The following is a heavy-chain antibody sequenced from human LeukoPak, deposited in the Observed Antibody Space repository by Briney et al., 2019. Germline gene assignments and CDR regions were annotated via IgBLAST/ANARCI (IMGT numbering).Heavy chain of an antibody. J-gene: IGHJ3*02. D-gene: IGHD3-22*01. CDR2: NNGDGSIT. V-gene: IGHV3-74*01. CDR3: GRVDSSGYYYDAFDI. Sequence: GGSLRLSCAASGFTFNSYWMHWVRQAPGKGLMWVSRNNGDGSITTYADSVKGRFTISRDNAKNTVYLQMNSLRAEDTAVYYCGRVDSSGYYYDAFDIWGQGTMVTVSS. CDR1: GFTFNSYW.